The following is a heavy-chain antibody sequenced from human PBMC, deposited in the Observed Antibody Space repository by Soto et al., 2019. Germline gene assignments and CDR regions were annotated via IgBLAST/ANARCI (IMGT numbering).Heavy chain of an antibody. CDR1: GGSISSGDYY. CDR3: ARVPAASQYYFDY. Sequence: PSETLSLTCTVSGGSISSGDYYWSWIRQPPGKGLEWIGYIYYSGSTYYNPSLKSRVTISVDTSKNQFSLKLSSVTAADTAVYYCARVPAASQYYFDYWGQGTLVTVSS. D-gene: IGHD2-2*01. V-gene: IGHV4-30-4*01. CDR2: IYYSGST. J-gene: IGHJ4*02.